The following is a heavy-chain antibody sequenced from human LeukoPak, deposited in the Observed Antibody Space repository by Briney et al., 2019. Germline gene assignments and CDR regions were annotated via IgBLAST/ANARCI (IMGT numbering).Heavy chain of an antibody. J-gene: IGHJ4*02. D-gene: IGHD6-13*01. V-gene: IGHV3-74*01. CDR1: GFAFSVYA. CDR3: ARDIAAAVDY. CDR2: INSAGIST. Sequence: GGSLRLSCAASGFAFSVYAMSWLRQPPGKGLVWVSRINSAGISTNYADSVKGRFTISRDNAKNTLYLQMNSLRAEDTAIYYCARDIAAAVDYWGQGTLVTVSS.